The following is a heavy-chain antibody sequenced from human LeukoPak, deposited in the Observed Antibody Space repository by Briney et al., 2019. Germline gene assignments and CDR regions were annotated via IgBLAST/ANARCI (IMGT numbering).Heavy chain of an antibody. CDR2: IYYSGNT. CDR1: GGSISSSNYY. J-gene: IGHJ4*02. CDR3: ARRARGTYLYYFDY. Sequence: PSETLSLTCTVSGGSISSSNYYWGWIRQPQGKGLEWIGSIYYSGNTYYNPSLKSRVTISVDTSKNQFSLRLSSVTAADTAVYYCARRARGTYLYYFDYWAREPWSPSPQ. D-gene: IGHD1-26*01. V-gene: IGHV4-39*01.